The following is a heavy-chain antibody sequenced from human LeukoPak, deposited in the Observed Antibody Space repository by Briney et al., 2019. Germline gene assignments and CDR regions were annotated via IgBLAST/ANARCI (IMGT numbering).Heavy chain of an antibody. V-gene: IGHV3-23*01. Sequence: GGSLRLSCAASGFTFSSYAMSWVRQAPGKGLEWVSTISSSGGSTYYADSVKGRFTISRDNSKNTLYLQMNSLRAEDTAVYYCAKDGKIRNWNYYQAKPVYWGQGTLVTVSS. D-gene: IGHD1-7*01. J-gene: IGHJ4*02. CDR1: GFTFSSYA. CDR2: ISSSGGST. CDR3: AKDGKIRNWNYYQAKPVY.